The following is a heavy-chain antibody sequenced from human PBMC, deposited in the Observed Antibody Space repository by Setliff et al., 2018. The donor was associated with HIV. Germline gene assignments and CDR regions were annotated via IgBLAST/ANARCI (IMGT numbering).Heavy chain of an antibody. Sequence: ASVKVSCKAPGYTFTNYAMHWVRQAPGQRLEWMGWINAGNGDTKYSQKFQGRVTFTWDTSASTAYMELSSLRSEDTALYYCARDSGDDYSDYYYYGMDVWGKGTTVTVSS. V-gene: IGHV1-3*01. J-gene: IGHJ6*04. D-gene: IGHD4-4*01. CDR3: ARDSGDDYSDYYYYGMDV. CDR1: GYTFTNYA. CDR2: INAGNGDT.